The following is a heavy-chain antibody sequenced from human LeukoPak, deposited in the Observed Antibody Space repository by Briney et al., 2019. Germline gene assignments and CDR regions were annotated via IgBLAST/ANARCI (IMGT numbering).Heavy chain of an antibody. J-gene: IGHJ6*02. CDR2: INHSGST. CDR1: GGSFSGYY. V-gene: IGHV4-34*01. Sequence: PPETLSLTCAVYGGSFSGYYWSWIRQPPGKGLEWIGEINHSGSTNYNPSLKSRVTISVDTSKNQFSLKLSSVTAADTAVYYCARGASRVVTVTSARRNYGMDVWGQGTTATVSS. D-gene: IGHD4-17*01. CDR3: ARGASRVVTVTSARRNYGMDV.